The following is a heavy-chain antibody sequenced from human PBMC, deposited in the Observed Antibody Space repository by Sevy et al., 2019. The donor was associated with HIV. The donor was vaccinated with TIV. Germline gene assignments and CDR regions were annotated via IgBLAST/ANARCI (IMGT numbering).Heavy chain of an antibody. CDR3: TRVEGATDWGMDV. D-gene: IGHD1-26*01. J-gene: IGHJ6*02. V-gene: IGHV3-49*04. CDR2: IRSKAYGGTT. Sequence: GGSLRLSCTASGFTFGDYTMSWVRQAPGKGLEWVSLIRSKAYGGTTQYAASVKGRFTISRDDSKSIAYLQMNSLGTEDTAVYYCTRVEGATDWGMDVWGQGTTVTVSS. CDR1: GFTFGDYT.